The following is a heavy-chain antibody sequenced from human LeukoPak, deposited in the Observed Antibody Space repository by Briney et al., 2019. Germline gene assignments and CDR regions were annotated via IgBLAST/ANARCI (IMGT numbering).Heavy chain of an antibody. CDR3: ARAEYLPLAAAGTPSAVDY. J-gene: IGHJ4*02. D-gene: IGHD6-13*01. Sequence: GASVKASCKVSGYTLTELSMHWVRQAPGKGLEWMGGFDPEDGETIYAQKFQGRVTMTTDTSTSTAYMELRSLRSDDTAVYYCARAEYLPLAAAGTPSAVDYWGQGTLVTVSS. CDR2: FDPEDGET. CDR1: GYTLTELS. V-gene: IGHV1-24*01.